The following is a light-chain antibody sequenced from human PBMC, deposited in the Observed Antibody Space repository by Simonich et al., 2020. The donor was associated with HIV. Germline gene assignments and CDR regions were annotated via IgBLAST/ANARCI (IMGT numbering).Light chain of an antibody. CDR2: SAS. CDR3: QQYNTWPHT. J-gene: IGKJ2*01. V-gene: IGKV3-15*01. CDR1: QSVSSN. Sequence: EIVMTQSPATLSVSPGERATPSGRASQSVSSNLAWYQQKPGQAPRFLIYSASTRATNIPARFSGSGSGTEFTLTISSMRSEDFAFYNCQQYNTWPHTFGQGTKLESK.